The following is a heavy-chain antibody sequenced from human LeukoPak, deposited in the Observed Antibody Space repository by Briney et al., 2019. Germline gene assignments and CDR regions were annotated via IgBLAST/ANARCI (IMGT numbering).Heavy chain of an antibody. V-gene: IGHV3-30*03. CDR3: ASLRTGYSSGRDAFDI. CDR2: ISYDGSNK. J-gene: IGHJ3*02. Sequence: GGSLRLSCAVSGFTISSYAMSWVRQAPGKGLEWVAVISYDGSNKYYADSVKGRFTISRDNSKNTLYLQMNSLRAEDTAVYYCASLRTGYSSGRDAFDIWGQGTMVTVSS. D-gene: IGHD6-19*01. CDR1: GFTISSYA.